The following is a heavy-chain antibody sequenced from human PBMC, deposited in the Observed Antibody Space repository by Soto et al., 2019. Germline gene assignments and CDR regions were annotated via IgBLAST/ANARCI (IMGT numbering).Heavy chain of an antibody. J-gene: IGHJ3*02. CDR1: GYTFTSYY. Sequence: ASVKVSCKASGYTFTSYYMHWVRRAPGQGXEWMGIINPSGGSTSYVQKFQGRVTMTRDTSTSTVYMELSSLRSEDTAVYYCASSVIMIDYYGSGSYRGYGAFDIWGQGTMVTVSS. CDR2: INPSGGST. CDR3: ASSVIMIDYYGSGSYRGYGAFDI. V-gene: IGHV1-46*01. D-gene: IGHD3-10*01.